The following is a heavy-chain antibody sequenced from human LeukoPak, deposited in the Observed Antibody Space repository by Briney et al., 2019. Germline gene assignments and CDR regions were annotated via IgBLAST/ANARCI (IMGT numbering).Heavy chain of an antibody. CDR1: GFTFSSYA. Sequence: GGSLRLSCAASGFTFSSYAMSWVRQSPGKGLEWVSAIDGSGGSTYYADSVKGRFTISRDNAKNSLYLQMNSLRAEDTAVYYCAKKGGSYPFDYWGQGTLVTVSS. CDR3: AKKGGSYPFDY. J-gene: IGHJ4*02. V-gene: IGHV3-23*01. CDR2: IDGSGGST. D-gene: IGHD1-26*01.